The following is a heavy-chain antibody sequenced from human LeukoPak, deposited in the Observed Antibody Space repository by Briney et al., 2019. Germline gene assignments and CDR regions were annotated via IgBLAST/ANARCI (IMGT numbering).Heavy chain of an antibody. Sequence: GGSLRLSCAASGFTFSSYAMSWVRQAPGKGLEWVSAISGSGGSTYYADSVKGRFTMSRDNGKNLLYLQMNSLRAEDTAVYYCARDGPSSPTYGEGGAYWGQGTPVTVSS. CDR1: GFTFSSYA. V-gene: IGHV3-23*01. CDR3: ARDGPSSPTYGEGGAY. CDR2: ISGSGGST. D-gene: IGHD4-17*01. J-gene: IGHJ4*02.